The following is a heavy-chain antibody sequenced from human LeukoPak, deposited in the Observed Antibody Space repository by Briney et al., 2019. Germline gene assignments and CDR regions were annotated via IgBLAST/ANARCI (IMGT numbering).Heavy chain of an antibody. Sequence: PGGSLRLSCAASGFTFNNSNMIWVRQAPGKGLEWISYISGSSGTLYYADSVKGRFIISGDNDKNSLYLQMNSLRVEDTAVYFCTRVEKGFWSGFKMDVWGKGTTVAVSS. CDR1: GFTFNNSN. CDR2: ISGSSGTL. CDR3: TRVEKGFWSGFKMDV. D-gene: IGHD3-3*01. V-gene: IGHV3-48*01. J-gene: IGHJ6*04.